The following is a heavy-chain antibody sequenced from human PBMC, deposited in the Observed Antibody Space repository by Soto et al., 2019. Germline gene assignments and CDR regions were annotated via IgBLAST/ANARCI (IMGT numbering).Heavy chain of an antibody. CDR3: ARRITRPERFDY. Sequence: QLQLQESGPGLVKPSETLSLTCTVSGGSISRSSYYWGWIRQPPGKGLEWIGNIYYSGNTYYNPSLRSRVTMSVDTSKNQFSLKLTSATDADTAVYYCARRITRPERFDYWGQGALVTVSS. CDR1: GGSISRSSYY. V-gene: IGHV4-39*01. D-gene: IGHD1-20*01. CDR2: IYYSGNT. J-gene: IGHJ4*02.